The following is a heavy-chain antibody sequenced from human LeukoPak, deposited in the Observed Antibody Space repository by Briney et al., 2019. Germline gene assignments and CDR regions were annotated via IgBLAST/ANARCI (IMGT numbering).Heavy chain of an antibody. CDR3: ARSRRGYYMDV. CDR2: LDPYSSDT. J-gene: IGHJ6*03. CDR1: GYTFNNYD. V-gene: IGHV1-8*02. Sequence: GASVKVSCKASGYTFNNYDINGVRQAAGQGLEWMGRLDPYSSDTAYGQNFQGRVTMTRNTSIHTAYLELNSLRSEDTAVYYCARSRRGYYMDVWGRGTTVTVSS.